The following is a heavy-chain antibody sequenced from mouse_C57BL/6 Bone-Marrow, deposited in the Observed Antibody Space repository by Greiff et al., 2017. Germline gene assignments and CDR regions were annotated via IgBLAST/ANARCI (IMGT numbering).Heavy chain of an antibody. CDR3: AREVVYLYAMDY. D-gene: IGHD1-1*01. CDR1: GYTFTDYD. V-gene: IGHV1-15*01. J-gene: IGHJ4*01. CDR2: IDPGDGGT. Sequence: LVESGAELVRPGASVKLSCKASGYTFTDYDMHWVKQTPGKGLEWIGAIDPGDGGTDYTQKVKGKAIMTADNASSTAYLELRNLNSEDSAVYYCAREVVYLYAMDYWGQGTSVTVSS.